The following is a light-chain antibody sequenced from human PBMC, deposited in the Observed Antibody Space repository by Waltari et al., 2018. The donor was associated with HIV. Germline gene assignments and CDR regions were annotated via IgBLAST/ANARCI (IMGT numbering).Light chain of an antibody. CDR1: DSDFGLYNF. V-gene: IGLV2-14*01. CDR2: EVD. J-gene: IGLJ2*01. CDR3: ASYTADDTVL. Sequence: SDLTQPASVSGFLGQSTTISCTGGDSDFGLYNFISWYQQQPGKVPKLLLYEVDTRASGIPGRFSGSKSGNTASLTITGLQIEDEGLYYCASYTADDTVLFGGGTTVTVL.